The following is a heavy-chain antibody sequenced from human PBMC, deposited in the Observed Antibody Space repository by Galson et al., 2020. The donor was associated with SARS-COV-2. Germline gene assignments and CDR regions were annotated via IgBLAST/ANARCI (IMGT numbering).Heavy chain of an antibody. J-gene: IGHJ5*02. D-gene: IGHD3-3*01. CDR1: GGPISSHY. V-gene: IGHV4-59*11. CDR2: TYYSGST. Sequence: PETLSLTCTVSGGPISSHYWSWIRQPPGKGLEWTGYTYYSGSTNYNPSLKSRVTISVDTSKNQFSLKLSSVTAEDTAVYYCARSPSITIFGVVGWFDPWGQGTLVTVSS. CDR3: ARSPSITIFGVVGWFDP.